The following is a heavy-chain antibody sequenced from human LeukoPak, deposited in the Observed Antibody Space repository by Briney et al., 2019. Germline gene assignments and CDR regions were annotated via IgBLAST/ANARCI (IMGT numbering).Heavy chain of an antibody. CDR3: ARDFDSAHYQDAFDV. CDR2: VYHSGET. CDR1: GGSVSSGDYY. V-gene: IGHV4-30-2*01. J-gene: IGHJ3*01. D-gene: IGHD3-9*01. Sequence: TSSQTLSLTCTVSGGSVSSGDYYWSWIRQPPGKGLEWIGSVYHSGETYYHPSLNSRVTISVDRSKNQEALNLNSVTAADTAVYFCARDFDSAHYQDAFDVWGQGTLVTVSS.